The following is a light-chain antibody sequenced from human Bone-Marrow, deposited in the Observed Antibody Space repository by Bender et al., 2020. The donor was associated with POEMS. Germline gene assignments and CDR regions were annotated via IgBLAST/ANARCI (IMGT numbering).Light chain of an antibody. J-gene: IGLJ3*02. V-gene: IGLV2-11*01. CDR1: TGDLGGSYY. Sequence: HSALTQPRSVSGSPGQSVTISCTATTGDLGGSYYVSWYRHHPGQAPTVMIYDVNKRPSGVPDRFSGSKSGNTASLTISGLQAEDEATYYCAAWDDNLSAWVFGGGTTLTVV. CDR2: DVN. CDR3: AAWDDNLSAWV.